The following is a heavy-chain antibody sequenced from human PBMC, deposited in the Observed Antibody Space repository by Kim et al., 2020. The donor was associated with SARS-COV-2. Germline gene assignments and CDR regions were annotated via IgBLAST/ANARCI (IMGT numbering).Heavy chain of an antibody. CDR3: ARTGYCSSTSCYTETLLLEYYYYGMDV. CDR1: GYTFTSYY. V-gene: IGHV1-46*01. CDR2: INPSGGST. J-gene: IGHJ6*02. D-gene: IGHD2-2*02. Sequence: ASVKVSCKASGYTFTSYYMHWVRQAPGQGLEWMGIINPSGGSTSYAQKFQGRVTMTRDTSTSTVYMELSSLRSEDTAVYYCARTGYCSSTSCYTETLLLEYYYYGMDVWGQGTTVTVSS.